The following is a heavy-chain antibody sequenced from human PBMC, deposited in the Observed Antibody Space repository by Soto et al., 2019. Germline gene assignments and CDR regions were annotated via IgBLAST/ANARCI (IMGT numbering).Heavy chain of an antibody. Sequence: QVPLVQSGAEVKKPGASVKVSCKASGYTFTSYAMHWVRQAPGQRLEWIGWINAGNGNTKYSQKFQGRVTITRDTSGSTAYMELSSLRSEDTAVYYWARSLSGYDRNFDYWGQGTLVTVAS. J-gene: IGHJ4*02. CDR1: GYTFTSYA. D-gene: IGHD5-12*01. CDR2: INAGNGNT. V-gene: IGHV1-3*01. CDR3: ARSLSGYDRNFDY.